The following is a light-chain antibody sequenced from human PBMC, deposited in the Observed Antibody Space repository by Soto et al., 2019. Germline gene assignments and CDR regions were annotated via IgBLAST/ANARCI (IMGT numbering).Light chain of an antibody. J-gene: IGKJ5*01. Sequence: EIVMTQSPVTLSVSPGERATLSCRASQNISRSLAWYQQKPGQGPSLLIYGTSTRAGGVPARFSGGGSGTEFTLTITSLQSEDFAVYYCQQYNNWPPTFGQGTQLEIK. CDR1: QNISRS. CDR3: QQYNNWPPT. V-gene: IGKV3-15*01. CDR2: GTS.